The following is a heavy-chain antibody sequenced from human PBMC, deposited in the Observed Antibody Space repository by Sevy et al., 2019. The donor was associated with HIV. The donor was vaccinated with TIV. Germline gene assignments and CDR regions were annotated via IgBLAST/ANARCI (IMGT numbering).Heavy chain of an antibody. CDR1: GFTFSSYW. D-gene: IGHD3-10*01. J-gene: IGHJ6*02. CDR3: AKSYFGSGTSYGMDV. V-gene: IGHV3-7*01. CDR2: IKQDGSEK. Sequence: GGSLRLSCAASGFTFSSYWMSWVRQAPGKGLEWVANIKQDGSEKYYVDSVKGRFTISRDNAKSSLYLQWNSLRAEDTAIYYCAKSYFGSGTSYGMDVWGQGTTGTVSS.